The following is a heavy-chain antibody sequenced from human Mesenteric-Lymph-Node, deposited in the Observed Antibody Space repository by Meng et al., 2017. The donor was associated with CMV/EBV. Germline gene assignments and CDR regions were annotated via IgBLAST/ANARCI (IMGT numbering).Heavy chain of an antibody. V-gene: IGHV3-30*03. CDR2: ISYNGGDE. Sequence: GGSLRLSCESSGSTFSIYGMHWVRQAPGKGLEWVAAISYNGGDEYYADSVKGRFTISRDNAKNSLYLQMNSLRAEDTAVYYCATLSYYYDSSGYPRDFDYWGQGTLVTVSS. CDR3: ATLSYYYDSSGYPRDFDY. D-gene: IGHD3-22*01. J-gene: IGHJ4*02. CDR1: GSTFSIYG.